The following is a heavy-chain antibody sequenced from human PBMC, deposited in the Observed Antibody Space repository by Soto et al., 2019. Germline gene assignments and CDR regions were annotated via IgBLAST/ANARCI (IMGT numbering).Heavy chain of an antibody. J-gene: IGHJ4*01. CDR2: ISGSGGST. CDR1: GFTFSSYA. Sequence: EVQLLESGGGLVQPGGSLRLSCAASGFTFSSYAMSWVRQAPGKGLEWVSAISGSGGSTYYAASVKGRFTISRDNSKNTLYLQMNGLRAENTAVYYCANVPSKAGARREVHYWSHGTLVTVSS. CDR3: ANVPSKAGARREVHY. V-gene: IGHV3-23*01. D-gene: IGHD1-26*01.